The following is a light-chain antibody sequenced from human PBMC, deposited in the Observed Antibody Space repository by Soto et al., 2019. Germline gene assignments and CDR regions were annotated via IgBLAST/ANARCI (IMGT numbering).Light chain of an antibody. CDR2: GAS. CDR1: QTIHIY. CDR3: QQSYSTTYT. J-gene: IGKJ2*01. V-gene: IGKV1-39*01. Sequence: DIQMSQSPSSLSASVGDRVTITCRASQTIHIYSNWYQQKPGKAPRLLIYGASSLQSGVPSRFSGGGSGTDFTLTISSLQPEDVGTYYCQQSYSTTYTCGQGTKVEIK.